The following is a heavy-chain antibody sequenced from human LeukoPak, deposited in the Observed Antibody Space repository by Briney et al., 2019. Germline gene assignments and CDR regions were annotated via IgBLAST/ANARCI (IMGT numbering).Heavy chain of an antibody. CDR1: GGTFSSYA. CDR2: IIPIFGTA. V-gene: IGHV1-69*13. Sequence: ASVKVSCKASGGTFSSYAISWVRQAPGQGLEWMGGIIPIFGTANYAQKFQGRVTITADESTSTAYMELSSLRSEDTAVYYCARVPVAVAATPPATDYFDCWGQGTLVTVSS. J-gene: IGHJ4*02. CDR3: ARVPVAVAATPPATDYFDC. D-gene: IGHD2-15*01.